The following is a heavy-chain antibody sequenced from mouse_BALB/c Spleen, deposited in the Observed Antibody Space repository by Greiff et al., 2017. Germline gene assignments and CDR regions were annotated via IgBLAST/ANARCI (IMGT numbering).Heavy chain of an antibody. D-gene: IGHD1-1*01. CDR1: GFNIKDYY. V-gene: IGHV14-1*02. J-gene: IGHJ3*01. CDR2: IDPENGNT. Sequence: EVKLVESGAELVRPGALVKLSCKASGFNIKDYYMHWVKQRPEQGLEWIGWIDPENGNTIYDPKFQGKASITADTSSNTAYLQLSSLTSEDTAVYYCARDYGTPAYWGQGTLVTVSA. CDR3: ARDYGTPAY.